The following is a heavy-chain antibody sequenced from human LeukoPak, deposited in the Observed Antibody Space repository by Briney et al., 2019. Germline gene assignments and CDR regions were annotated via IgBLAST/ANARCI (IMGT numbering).Heavy chain of an antibody. D-gene: IGHD3-10*01. CDR3: AKDAGVRGVIRFFFDY. J-gene: IGHJ4*02. CDR2: ISGSGDTI. Sequence: GGSLRLSCAASGFTFSSYAMSWVRQAPGKGLEWVSSISGSGDTIYYADSVKGRFTISTDNSKNTLYLQMNSLRAEDTAVYYCAKDAGVRGVIRFFFDYWGQGTLVTVSS. V-gene: IGHV3-23*01. CDR1: GFTFSSYA.